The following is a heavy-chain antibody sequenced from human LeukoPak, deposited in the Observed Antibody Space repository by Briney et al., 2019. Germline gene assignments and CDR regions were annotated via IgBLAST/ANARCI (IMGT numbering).Heavy chain of an antibody. CDR3: AKVVVEGATTNWFDP. Sequence: GGSLRLSCAASGFTFSTYGMHWVRQAPGKGLEWVAGISYDGSNKDYADSVKGRFTISRDNSKNTLHLQMNSLRAEDRVVYYCAKVVVEGATTNWFDPWGQGTLVTVSS. V-gene: IGHV3-30*18. CDR2: ISYDGSNK. D-gene: IGHD2-15*01. J-gene: IGHJ5*02. CDR1: GFTFSTYG.